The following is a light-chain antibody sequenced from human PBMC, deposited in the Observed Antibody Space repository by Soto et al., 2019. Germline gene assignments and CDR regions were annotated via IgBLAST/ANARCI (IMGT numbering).Light chain of an antibody. Sequence: EIVMTQSPATLSASPGERVTLSCRASQSVRSNLAWYQQKPGQPPRLLIYGASTRATGIPARFTGSGSGTEFTLTISSLKSEDFAVYYCQQYNNWPPYTFGQGTKLEI. CDR2: GAS. V-gene: IGKV3-15*01. CDR3: QQYNNWPPYT. CDR1: QSVRSN. J-gene: IGKJ2*01.